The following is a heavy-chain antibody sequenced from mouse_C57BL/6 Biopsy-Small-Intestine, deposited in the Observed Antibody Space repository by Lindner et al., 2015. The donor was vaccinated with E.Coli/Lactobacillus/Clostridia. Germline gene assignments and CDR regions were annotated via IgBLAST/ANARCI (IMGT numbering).Heavy chain of an antibody. D-gene: IGHD2-10*01. J-gene: IGHJ4*01. CDR2: IRSKSNNYAT. CDR1: GFSFNTYA. Sequence: VQLQESGGGLVQPKGSLKLSCAASGFSFNTYAMNWVRQAPGKGLEWVARIRSKSNNYATYYADSVKDRFTISRDDSESMLYLQMNNLKTEDTATYYCVAYFYAMDYWGQGTSVTVSS. V-gene: IGHV10-1*01. CDR3: VAYFYAMDY.